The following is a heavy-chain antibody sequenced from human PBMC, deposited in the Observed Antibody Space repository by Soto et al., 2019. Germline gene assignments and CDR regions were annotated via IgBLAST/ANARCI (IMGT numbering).Heavy chain of an antibody. V-gene: IGHV4-34*01. CDR1: CAPFSGYY. Sequence: SETLSLTCAVYCAPFSGYYWIWIRQPPGKGLEWIGEINHTGSTKYNPSLKSRVTISLDTSKNQFSLSLRSVTAADTAVYYCARGREIFGAVTPFEYWGQGTQVTVSS. D-gene: IGHD3-3*01. CDR2: INHTGST. CDR3: ARGREIFGAVTPFEY. J-gene: IGHJ4*02.